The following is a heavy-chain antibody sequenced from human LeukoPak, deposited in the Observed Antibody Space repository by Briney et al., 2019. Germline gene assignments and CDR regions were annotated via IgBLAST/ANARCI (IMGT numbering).Heavy chain of an antibody. CDR1: GGSFSGYY. Sequence: PSETLSLTCAVYGGSFSGYYWSWIRQPPGKGLEWIGYIYNNGNTNYNPSLKSRVTISVDTSKNQFSLKLSSVTAADTAVYYCARVYYDSSGYNFDYWGQGTLVTVSS. D-gene: IGHD3-22*01. CDR2: IYNNGNT. J-gene: IGHJ4*02. V-gene: IGHV4-59*01. CDR3: ARVYYDSSGYNFDY.